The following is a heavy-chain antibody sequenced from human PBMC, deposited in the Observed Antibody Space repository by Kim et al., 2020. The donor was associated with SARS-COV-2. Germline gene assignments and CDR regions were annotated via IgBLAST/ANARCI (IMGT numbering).Heavy chain of an antibody. Sequence: SETLSLTCAVYGGSFSGYYWSWIRQPPGKGLEWIGEINHSGSTNYNPSLKSRVTISVDTSKNQFSLKLSSVTAADTAVYYCARGDVGGYSLDWGQGTLVTVSS. CDR3: ARGDVGGYSLD. J-gene: IGHJ4*02. D-gene: IGHD5-18*01. CDR1: GGSFSGYY. V-gene: IGHV4-34*01. CDR2: INHSGST.